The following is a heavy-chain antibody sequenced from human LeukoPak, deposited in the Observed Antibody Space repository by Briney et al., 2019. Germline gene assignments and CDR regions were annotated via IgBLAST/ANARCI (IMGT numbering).Heavy chain of an antibody. V-gene: IGHV1-18*01. D-gene: IGHD3-10*01. J-gene: IGHJ6*02. CDR2: INVANGDT. CDR3: ARRSSLWFGESYYDYYGMDV. CDR1: GYTFTSYA. Sequence: ASVKVSCKASGYTFTSYAVTWVRQAPGQGLEWMGWINVANGDTNYAQKFQGRVTMTTDTSTSTAYMELRSLRSDDTAVYYCARRSSLWFGESYYDYYGMDVWGQGTTVTVSS.